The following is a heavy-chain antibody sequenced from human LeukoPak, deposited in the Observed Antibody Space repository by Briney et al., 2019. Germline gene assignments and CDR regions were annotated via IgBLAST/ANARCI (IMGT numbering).Heavy chain of an antibody. V-gene: IGHV3-23*01. CDR3: ARDRGSSGWYFDY. Sequence: HPGGSLRLSCAASGFTFSSYAMSWVRQAPGKGLEWVSAISGSGGSTYYADSVKGRFTISRDNSKNTLYLQMNSLRAEDTAVYYCARDRGSSGWYFDYWGQGTLVTVSS. D-gene: IGHD6-19*01. CDR1: GFTFSSYA. CDR2: ISGSGGST. J-gene: IGHJ4*02.